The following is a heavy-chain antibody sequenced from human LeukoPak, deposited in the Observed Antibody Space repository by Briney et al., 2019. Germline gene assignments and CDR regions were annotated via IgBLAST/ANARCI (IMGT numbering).Heavy chain of an antibody. J-gene: IGHJ3*02. Sequence: PSETLSLTCTVSGGSISSYYWSWIRQPPGKGLEWIGYIYYSGSTNYNPSLKSRLTISVDTSKNQFSLRLRSVTAADTAVYYCAREQFQLPSGSFDIWGQGTTVTVSS. CDR1: GGSISSYY. CDR2: IYYSGST. D-gene: IGHD2-2*01. CDR3: AREQFQLPSGSFDI. V-gene: IGHV4-59*01.